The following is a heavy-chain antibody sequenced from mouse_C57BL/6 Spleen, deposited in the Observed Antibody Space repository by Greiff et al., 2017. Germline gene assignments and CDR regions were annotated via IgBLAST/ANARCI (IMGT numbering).Heavy chain of an antibody. J-gene: IGHJ4*01. CDR2: IDPSDSYT. V-gene: IGHV1-69*01. CDR1: GYTFTSYW. Sequence: QVQLQQPGAELVMPGASVKLSCKASGYTFTSYWMHWVKQRPGQGLEWIGEIDPSDSYTNYNQKFKGKSTLSGDKSSSTAYMQLSSLTSEDSAVYYCARGLTNYAMDYWGQGTSVTVSS. CDR3: ARGLTNYAMDY. D-gene: IGHD2-13*01.